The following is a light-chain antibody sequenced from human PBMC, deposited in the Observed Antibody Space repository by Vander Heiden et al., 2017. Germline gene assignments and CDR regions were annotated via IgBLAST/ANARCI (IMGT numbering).Light chain of an antibody. V-gene: IGKV1-39*01. CDR3: QQSYKTPRT. CDR2: GAS. J-gene: IGKJ1*01. CDR1: QTVIKY. Sequence: DIQMTQSPSSLSPSVGDRVTITCRASQTVIKYLNWYQQKPGKAPKLLIHGASSLQSGVPSRFSGSGSGTDFTLTITTLQPEDFATYYCQQSYKTPRTFGQGTKVEIK.